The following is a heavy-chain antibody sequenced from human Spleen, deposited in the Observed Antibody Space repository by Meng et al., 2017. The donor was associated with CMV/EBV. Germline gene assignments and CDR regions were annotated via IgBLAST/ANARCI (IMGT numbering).Heavy chain of an antibody. V-gene: IGHV1-18*01. CDR2: ISAYNGDT. CDR3: ACGNRHLQYYYGMDV. J-gene: IGHJ6*02. Sequence: ASVKVSCKASGYIFTKYGVNWMRQAPGQGPEWMGWISAYNGDTMYAPKVQGRVTMTTDTSTSTAYMELSSLRSEDTAVYYCACGNRHLQYYYGMDVWGQGTTVTVSS. CDR1: GYIFTKYG. D-gene: IGHD1-26*01.